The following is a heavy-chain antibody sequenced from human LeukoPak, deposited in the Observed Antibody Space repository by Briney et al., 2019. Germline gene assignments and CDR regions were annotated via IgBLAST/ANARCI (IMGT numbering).Heavy chain of an antibody. CDR1: GYSFTSYW. D-gene: IGHD3-3*01. V-gene: IGHV5-51*01. Sequence: GESLKISCKGSGYSFTSYWIGWVRQMPGKGLEWMGIIYPGDSDTRYSPSFQGQVTISADKSISTAYLQWSSLKASDTAMYYCARHGLDVTIFGVDHYYYYYMDVWGKGTTVTVSS. CDR3: ARHGLDVTIFGVDHYYYYYMDV. J-gene: IGHJ6*03. CDR2: IYPGDSDT.